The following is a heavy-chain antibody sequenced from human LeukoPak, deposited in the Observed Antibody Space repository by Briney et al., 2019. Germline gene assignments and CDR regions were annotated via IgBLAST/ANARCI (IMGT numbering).Heavy chain of an antibody. Sequence: SETLSLTCTVSGGSVSSGSYYWSWIRQPPGKGLEWIGYIYYSGSTKYNPSLKSRVTISVDTSKNQFSLKLSSVTAADTAVYYCARETGYSSSYFDYWGQGTLVTVSS. CDR1: GGSVSSGSYY. CDR3: ARETGYSSSYFDY. V-gene: IGHV4-61*01. CDR2: IYYSGST. D-gene: IGHD5-18*01. J-gene: IGHJ4*02.